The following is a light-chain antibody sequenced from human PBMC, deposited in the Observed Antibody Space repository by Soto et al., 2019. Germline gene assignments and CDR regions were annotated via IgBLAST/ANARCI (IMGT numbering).Light chain of an antibody. CDR2: EVS. CDR1: SSDVGGYNY. Sequence: QSALTQPPSASGSPGQSVTISCIGTSSDVGGYNYVSWYQQHPGKAPKLMIYEVSKRPSGVPDRFSGSKSGNTASLTVSGLQAEDEADYYCSSYAASNNLGVFGGWTKLTVL. CDR3: SSYAASNNLGV. V-gene: IGLV2-8*01. J-gene: IGLJ2*01.